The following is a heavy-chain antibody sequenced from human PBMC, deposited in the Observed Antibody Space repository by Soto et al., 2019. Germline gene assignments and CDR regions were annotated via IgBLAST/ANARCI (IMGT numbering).Heavy chain of an antibody. D-gene: IGHD3-10*02. CDR2: IRSKANSYAT. CDR3: ARGVRGMDV. CDR1: GFTFSGSA. J-gene: IGHJ6*02. V-gene: IGHV3-73*01. Sequence: PGGSLRLSCAASGFTFSGSAMHWVRQASGKGLEWVGRIRSKANSYATAYAASVKGRFTISRDDSKNTAYLQMSSLRSEDTAVYYCARGVRGMDVWGQGTTVTVSS.